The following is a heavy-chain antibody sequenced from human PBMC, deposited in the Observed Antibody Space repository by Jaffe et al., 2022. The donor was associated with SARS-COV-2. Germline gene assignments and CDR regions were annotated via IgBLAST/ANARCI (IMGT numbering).Heavy chain of an antibody. V-gene: IGHV1-18*01. J-gene: IGHJ6*03. CDR2: ISAYDGTT. CDR3: ARVTSADCSGGCHYSAYYSYYMDV. D-gene: IGHD2-15*01. CDR1: GYTFTSYG. Sequence: QIQLVQSGAEVKKPGASVKVSCKASGYTFTSYGINWVRQAPGQGLEWMGWISAYDGTTNYPQNFQGRVTMTTETSTSTAYMEVRSLTSDDTAVYYCARVTSADCSGGCHYSAYYSYYMDVWGKGTTVTVSS.